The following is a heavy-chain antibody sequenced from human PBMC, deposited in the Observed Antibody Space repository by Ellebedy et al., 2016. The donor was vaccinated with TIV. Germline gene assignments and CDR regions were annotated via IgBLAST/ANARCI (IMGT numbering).Heavy chain of an antibody. D-gene: IGHD6-13*01. V-gene: IGHV2-5*08. Sequence: TLSLTCTVSGGSISSYYWSWIRQPPGKALEWLALIYWDDDKRYSPSLKSRLTITKDTSKNQVVLTMTNMDPVDTATYYCAHHYSSSWYPVYWGQGTLVTVSS. CDR3: AHHYSSSWYPVY. J-gene: IGHJ4*02. CDR2: IYWDDDK. CDR1: GGSISSYYW.